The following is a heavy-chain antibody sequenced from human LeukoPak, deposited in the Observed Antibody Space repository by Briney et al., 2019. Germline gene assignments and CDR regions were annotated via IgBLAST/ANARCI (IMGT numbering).Heavy chain of an antibody. CDR2: ISSSSSYI. CDR1: GFTFSSYS. D-gene: IGHD1-26*01. CDR3: ARDLTEWELLTTWYWFDP. Sequence: PGGSLRLSCAASGFTFSSYSMNWVRQAPGKGLEWVSSISSSSSYIYYADSVKGRFTISRDNAKNSLYLHMNSLRAEDTAVYYCARDLTEWELLTTWYWFDPWGQGTLVTVSS. V-gene: IGHV3-21*01. J-gene: IGHJ5*02.